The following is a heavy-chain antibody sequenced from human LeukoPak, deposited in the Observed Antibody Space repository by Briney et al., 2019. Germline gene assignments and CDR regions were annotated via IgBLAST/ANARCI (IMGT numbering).Heavy chain of an antibody. V-gene: IGHV1-8*03. D-gene: IGHD3-22*01. CDR1: GYTFTSYD. CDR2: MNPNSGNT. CDR3: ARFYYDSSGYYYLLRSFDY. J-gene: IGHJ4*02. Sequence: ASVKVSCTASGYTFTSYDINWVRQATGQGLEWMGWMNPNSGNTGYAQKFQGRVTITRNTSISTAYMELSSLRSEDTAVYYCARFYYDSSGYYYLLRSFDYWGQGTLVTVSS.